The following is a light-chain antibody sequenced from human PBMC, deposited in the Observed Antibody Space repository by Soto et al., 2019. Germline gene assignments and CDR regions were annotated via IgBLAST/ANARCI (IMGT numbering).Light chain of an antibody. CDR2: DSS. Sequence: AIQMTQSPSSLSASVGDRVTITCRASQGIGNDLGWYQQKPGKAPLLLIFDSSSLQTGVPSRFSGSGSGTDFTLTISNLQPEDFATYYCQHYNSYSEAFGQGTKVELK. J-gene: IGKJ1*01. V-gene: IGKV1-6*01. CDR3: QHYNSYSEA. CDR1: QGIGND.